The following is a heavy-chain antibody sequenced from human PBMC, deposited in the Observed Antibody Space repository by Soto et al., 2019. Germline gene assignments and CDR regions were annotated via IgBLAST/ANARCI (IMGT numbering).Heavy chain of an antibody. V-gene: IGHV3-23*01. CDR3: AKATATGGGAFEI. J-gene: IGHJ3*02. Sequence: GGSLRLSCAASGFICSSYDMSWVRQAPGKGLEWVSTILVGGSTHYEDSVKGRFTISRDTSKNTVYLRMNSLTAGDTAVYYCAKATATGGGAFEICGQGTMVTVSS. D-gene: IGHD2-8*02. CDR1: GFICSSYD. CDR2: ILVGGST.